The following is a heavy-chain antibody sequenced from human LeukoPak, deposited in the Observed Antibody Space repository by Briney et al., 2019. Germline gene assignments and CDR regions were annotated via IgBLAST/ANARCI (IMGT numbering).Heavy chain of an antibody. CDR3: ARGGNYYDSSGYYWNWYFDL. Sequence: GGSLRLSCAASGFTFDDYGMSWVRQAPGKGLEWVSGINWNGGSTGYADSVKGRFTISRDNAKNSLYLQMNSLRAEDTAVYYCARGGNYYDSSGYYWNWYFDLWGRGTLVTVSS. J-gene: IGHJ2*01. CDR2: INWNGGST. CDR1: GFTFDDYG. D-gene: IGHD3-22*01. V-gene: IGHV3-20*04.